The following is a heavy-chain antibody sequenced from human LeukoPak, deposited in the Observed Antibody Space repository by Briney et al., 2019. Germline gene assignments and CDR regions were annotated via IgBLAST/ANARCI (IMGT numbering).Heavy chain of an antibody. J-gene: IGHJ4*02. CDR2: ISGSGGST. CDR3: ANLYQLLWEVGY. D-gene: IGHD2-2*01. Sequence: GGSLRLSCAASGFTFSSYAMSWVRQAPGKGLEWVSAISGSGGSTYYADSVKGRFTISRDNSKNTLYLQMNSLRAEDTAVYYCANLYQLLWEVGYWGQGTLVTVSS. CDR1: GFTFSSYA. V-gene: IGHV3-23*01.